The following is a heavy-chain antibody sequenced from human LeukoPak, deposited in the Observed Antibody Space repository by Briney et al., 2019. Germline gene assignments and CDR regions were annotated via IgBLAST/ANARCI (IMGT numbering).Heavy chain of an antibody. Sequence: PSETLSLTCTVSGGSISSYYWSWIRQPPGKGLEWIGYIYYSGSTNYNPSLKSRVTISVDTSKNQFSLKLSSVTAADTAVYYCARGPDYDFWSGYYTEYFQHWGQGDQDSVSS. V-gene: IGHV4-59*01. CDR3: ARGPDYDFWSGYYTEYFQH. D-gene: IGHD3-3*01. CDR1: GGSISSYY. J-gene: IGHJ1*01. CDR2: IYYSGST.